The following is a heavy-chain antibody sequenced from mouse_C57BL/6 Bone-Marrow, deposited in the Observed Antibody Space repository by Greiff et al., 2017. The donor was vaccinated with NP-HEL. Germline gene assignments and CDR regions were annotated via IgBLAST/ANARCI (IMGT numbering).Heavy chain of an antibody. J-gene: IGHJ3*01. Sequence: EVQLQESGGGLVQPGGSLKLSCAASGFTFSDYYMYWVRQTPEKRLEWVAYISNGGGSTYYPDTVKGRFTISRDNAKNTLYLQMSRLKSEDTAMYYCARGGFYYGSSLAYWGQGTLVTVSA. V-gene: IGHV5-12*01. CDR1: GFTFSDYY. D-gene: IGHD1-1*01. CDR3: ARGGFYYGSSLAY. CDR2: ISNGGGST.